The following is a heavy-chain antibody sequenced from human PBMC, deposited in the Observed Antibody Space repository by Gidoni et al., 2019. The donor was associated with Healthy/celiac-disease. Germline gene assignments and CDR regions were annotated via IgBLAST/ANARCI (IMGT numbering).Heavy chain of an antibody. J-gene: IGHJ5*02. CDR2: IYTSGST. V-gene: IGHV4-61*02. Sequence: QVQLQASGPGLVKPSQTLSLTCTVSGGSISSGSYYWSWIRQPAGKGLEWIGRIYTSGSTNYNPSLKSRVTISVDTSKNQFSLKLSSVTAADTAVYYCARTMVRGTLNWFDPWGQGTLVTVSS. D-gene: IGHD3-10*01. CDR1: GGSISSGSYY. CDR3: ARTMVRGTLNWFDP.